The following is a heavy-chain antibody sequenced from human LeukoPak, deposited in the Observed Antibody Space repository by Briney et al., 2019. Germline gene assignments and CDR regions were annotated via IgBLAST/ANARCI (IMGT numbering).Heavy chain of an antibody. Sequence: GGSLRLSCAPSGFTLITNDMTWVPQAPGKGLEWVSDLYSDGNTKYADSVQGRFTISRDNSKNTLYLEMNSLSPDDTAVYYCARGVEPLAANTLAYWGQGTLVTVSA. J-gene: IGHJ4*02. CDR2: LYSDGNT. CDR3: ARGVEPLAANTLAY. CDR1: GFTLITND. D-gene: IGHD1-14*01. V-gene: IGHV3-53*01.